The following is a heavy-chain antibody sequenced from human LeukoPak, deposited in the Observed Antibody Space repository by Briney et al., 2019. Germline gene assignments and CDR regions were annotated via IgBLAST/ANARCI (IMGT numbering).Heavy chain of an antibody. CDR1: GYPFTGYY. CDR2: VNPNSGDT. D-gene: IGHD6-19*01. J-gene: IGHJ4*02. V-gene: IGHV1-2*02. CDR3: TSGNWAVLVTFQAVY. Sequence: ASVKVSCKASGYPFTGYYMNWVRQAPCQGLAWMGWVNPNSGDTNYAQKFQGRASMTWDTSINTAYMHLASLRHGDAAVYYCTSGNWAVLVTFQAVYWGKGTLVTVS.